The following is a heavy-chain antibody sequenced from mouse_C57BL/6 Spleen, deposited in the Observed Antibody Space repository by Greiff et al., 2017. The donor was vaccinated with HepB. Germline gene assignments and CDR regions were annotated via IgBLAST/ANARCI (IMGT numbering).Heavy chain of an antibody. CDR1: GYSITSGYY. CDR3: ARDGETWFAY. CDR2: ISYDGSN. Sequence: EVQLVESGPGLVKPSQSLSLTCSVTGYSITSGYYWNWIRQFPGNKLEWMGYISYDGSNNYNPSLKNRISITRDTSKNQFFLKLNSVTTEDTATYYCARDGETWFAYWGQGTLVTVSA. J-gene: IGHJ3*01. V-gene: IGHV3-6*01.